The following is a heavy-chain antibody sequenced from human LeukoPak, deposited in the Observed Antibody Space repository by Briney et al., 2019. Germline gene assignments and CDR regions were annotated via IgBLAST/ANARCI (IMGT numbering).Heavy chain of an antibody. CDR3: AKLTGGSSGYYPFEY. Sequence: GGSLRLSCAASGFTFRSYAMSWGRQAPGEGLEWGSAICSSGGSTYFAVSVKGRFTISRENSNNTLYLQMNSMRAEDTAVYYCAKLTGGSSGYYPFEYWGQGTLVTVSS. CDR2: ICSSGGST. V-gene: IGHV3-23*01. J-gene: IGHJ4*02. CDR1: GFTFRSYA. D-gene: IGHD3-22*01.